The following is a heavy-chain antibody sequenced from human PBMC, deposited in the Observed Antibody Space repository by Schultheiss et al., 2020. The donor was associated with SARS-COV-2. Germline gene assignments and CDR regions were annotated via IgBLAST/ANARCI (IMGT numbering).Heavy chain of an antibody. CDR2: ISYDGNNK. CDR3: AKDLFQITMIIVVLDY. D-gene: IGHD3-22*01. J-gene: IGHJ4*02. V-gene: IGHV3-30*18. CDR1: GFTFSSHG. Sequence: GGSLRLSCGASGFTFSSHGMHWVRQAPGKGLEWVAVISYDGNNKYYADSVKGRFTISRDNSKNTLYLQMNSLRAEDTAVYYCAKDLFQITMIIVVLDYWGQGTLVTVSS.